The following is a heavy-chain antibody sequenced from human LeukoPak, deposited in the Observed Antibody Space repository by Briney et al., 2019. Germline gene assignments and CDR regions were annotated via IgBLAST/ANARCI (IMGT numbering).Heavy chain of an antibody. Sequence: SETLSLTCTVSGGSISSYYWSWIRQPPGKGLEWIGYIYYSGSTNYNPSLKSRVTISVDTSKNQFSLKLSSVTAADTAVYYCARGGSSWYPLYYFDYWGQGTLVTVSS. J-gene: IGHJ4*02. CDR2: IYYSGST. D-gene: IGHD6-13*01. CDR1: GGSISSYY. V-gene: IGHV4-59*12. CDR3: ARGGSSWYPLYYFDY.